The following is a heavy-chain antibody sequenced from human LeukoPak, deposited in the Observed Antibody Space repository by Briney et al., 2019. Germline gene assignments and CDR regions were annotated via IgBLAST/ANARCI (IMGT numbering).Heavy chain of an antibody. Sequence: GASVKVSCKASGYTFTCYYMHWVRQAPGQGLEWMGWINPNSGGTNYAQKFQGRVTMTRDTSISTAYMELSKLRSDDTAAYYCARNVRFLEWLLSELDPWGQGTLVTVSS. V-gene: IGHV1-2*02. CDR3: ARNVRFLEWLLSELDP. D-gene: IGHD3-3*01. CDR2: INPNSGGT. J-gene: IGHJ5*02. CDR1: GYTFTCYY.